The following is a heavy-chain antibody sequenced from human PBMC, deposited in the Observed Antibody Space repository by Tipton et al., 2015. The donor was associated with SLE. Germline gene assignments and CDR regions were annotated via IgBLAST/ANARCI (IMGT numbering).Heavy chain of an antibody. CDR3: ASRHFGDSNWSYYFDS. D-gene: IGHD7-27*01. CDR1: ELDQRKKV. CDR2: IYHDGST. J-gene: IGHJ4*02. V-gene: IGHV3-53*05. Sequence: SLRLSCAVSELDQRKKVMSWVRQAPGKGLEWVSAIYHDGSTFYADSVKGRFTISRDNTKNTLFLQMTSLRAEDTAMYYCASRHFGDSNWSYYFDSCGQGTVVTVSS.